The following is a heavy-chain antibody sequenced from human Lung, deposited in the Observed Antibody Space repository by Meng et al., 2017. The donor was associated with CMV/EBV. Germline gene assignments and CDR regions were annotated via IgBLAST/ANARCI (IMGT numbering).Heavy chain of an antibody. CDR1: GYXISSGYY. CDR3: ARDGRYCTNGVCSYDAFDI. J-gene: IGHJ3*02. V-gene: IGHV4-38-2*02. Sequence: LXCTVSGYXISSGYYWGWIRQPPGKGLEWIGSIYHSGSTYYNPSLKSRVTISVDTSKNQFSLKLTSVTAADTAVYYCARDGRYCTNGVCSYDAFDIXGQGXMVTVSS. CDR2: IYHSGST. D-gene: IGHD2-8*01.